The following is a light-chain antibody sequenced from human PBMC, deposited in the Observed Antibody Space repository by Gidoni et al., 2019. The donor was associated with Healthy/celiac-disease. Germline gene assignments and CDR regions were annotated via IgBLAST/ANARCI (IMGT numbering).Light chain of an antibody. Sequence: DIQMTQSPSPLSASVGDRVTITCRASQSISSWLAWYQQKPGKAPKLLIYDASSLESGVPSRFSGSGSGTEFTLTISSLQPDDFATYYCQQYNSYSQTFXXXTKVEIK. CDR2: DAS. V-gene: IGKV1-5*01. CDR1: QSISSW. J-gene: IGKJ1*01. CDR3: QQYNSYSQT.